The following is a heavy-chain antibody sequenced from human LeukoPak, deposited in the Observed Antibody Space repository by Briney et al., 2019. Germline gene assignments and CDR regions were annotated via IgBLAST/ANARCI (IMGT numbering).Heavy chain of an antibody. D-gene: IGHD3-22*01. Sequence: ASVKVSCKASGYTFTSYAMHWVRQAPGQRLEWMGWINAGNGNTKYSQKFQGRVTITRDTSASTAYMELSSLRSEDTAVYYCARVFSDYYDSSGYYAFDIWGQGTMVTVSS. CDR3: ARVFSDYYDSSGYYAFDI. V-gene: IGHV1-3*01. CDR1: GYTFTSYA. J-gene: IGHJ3*02. CDR2: INAGNGNT.